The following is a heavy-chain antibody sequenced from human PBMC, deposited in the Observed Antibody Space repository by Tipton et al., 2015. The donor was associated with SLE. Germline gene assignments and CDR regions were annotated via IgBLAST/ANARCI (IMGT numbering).Heavy chain of an antibody. D-gene: IGHD3-10*01. CDR2: ISPTGTT. V-gene: IGHV4-4*08. J-gene: IGHJ4*02. Sequence: TLSLTCTVSGDSFIDFHCSWIRKFPGKSLEWIGFISPTGTTNSNPPPKSRVTFSVDTSNKQFSLKLTSVTAADTAVYYCARDLVSDGSGIYDYWGQGTLVTVSS. CDR1: GDSFIDFH. CDR3: ARDLVSDGSGIYDY.